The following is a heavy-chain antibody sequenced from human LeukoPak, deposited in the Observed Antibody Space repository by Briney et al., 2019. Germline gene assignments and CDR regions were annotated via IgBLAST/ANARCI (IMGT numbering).Heavy chain of an antibody. Sequence: TASETLSLTCTVSGGSITSHYWSWLRQPPGKGLEWIGYIYYSGSTNYNPSLKSRVTISVDTSKNQFSLKLSSVTAADTAVYYCARGGGYCTNGVCYNNWFDPWGQGTLVTVSS. J-gene: IGHJ5*02. CDR1: GGSITSHY. D-gene: IGHD2-8*01. CDR3: ARGGGYCTNGVCYNNWFDP. V-gene: IGHV4-59*11. CDR2: IYYSGST.